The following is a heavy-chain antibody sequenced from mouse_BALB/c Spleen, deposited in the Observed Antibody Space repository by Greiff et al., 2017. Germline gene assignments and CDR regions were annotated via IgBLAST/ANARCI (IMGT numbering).Heavy chain of an antibody. Sequence: VKLQEPGPGLVQPSQSLSITCTVSGFSLTSYGVHWVRQSPGKGLEWLGVIWSGGSKDYNAAFISRLSISKDNSKSQVFFKMNSLQANDTAIYYCASNYYAMDYWGQGTSVTVSS. CDR1: GFSLTSYG. CDR2: IWSGGSK. CDR3: ASNYYAMDY. V-gene: IGHV2-2*02. J-gene: IGHJ4*01.